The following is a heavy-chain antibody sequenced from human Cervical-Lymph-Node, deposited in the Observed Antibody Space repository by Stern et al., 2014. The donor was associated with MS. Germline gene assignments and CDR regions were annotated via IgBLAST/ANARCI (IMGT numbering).Heavy chain of an antibody. Sequence: QLVQSGAEVKKPGAAVKVSCKASGYTFTTYGISWVRQAPGQGLEWMGWISAYNGNTNYAQKLQGRVTMTTDTSTSTAYMELRSLRSDDTAVYYCAREAYYYDSSGYYYWGQGTLVTVSS. CDR1: GYTFTTYG. CDR3: AREAYYYDSSGYYY. CDR2: ISAYNGNT. V-gene: IGHV1-18*04. D-gene: IGHD3-22*01. J-gene: IGHJ4*02.